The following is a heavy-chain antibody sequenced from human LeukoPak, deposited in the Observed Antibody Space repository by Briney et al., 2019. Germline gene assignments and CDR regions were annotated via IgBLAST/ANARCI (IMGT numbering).Heavy chain of an antibody. D-gene: IGHD6-25*01. V-gene: IGHV1-18*01. CDR3: ARDSLYSSGLEFDY. J-gene: IGHJ4*02. CDR2: ISAYKGNT. CDR1: GYTFTSYG. Sequence: GASVKVSCKASGYTFTSYGISWVRQAPGQGLEWMGWISAYKGNTNYAQKLQGRVTMTTDTSTSTAYMELRSLRSDDTAVYYCARDSLYSSGLEFDYWGQGTLVTVSS.